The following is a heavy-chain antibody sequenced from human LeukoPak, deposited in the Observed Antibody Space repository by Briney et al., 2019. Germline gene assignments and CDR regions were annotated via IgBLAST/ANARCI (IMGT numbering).Heavy chain of an antibody. Sequence: SETLSLTCTVSGYSISSGYYWGWIRQPPGKGLEWIGSIYHSGSTYYNPSLKSRVTISVDTSKNQFSLKLSSVTAADTAVYYCERVLRGSSSSWFDPWGQGTLVTVSS. CDR2: IYHSGST. D-gene: IGHD6-6*01. V-gene: IGHV4-38-2*02. CDR3: ERVLRGSSSSWFDP. J-gene: IGHJ5*02. CDR1: GYSISSGYY.